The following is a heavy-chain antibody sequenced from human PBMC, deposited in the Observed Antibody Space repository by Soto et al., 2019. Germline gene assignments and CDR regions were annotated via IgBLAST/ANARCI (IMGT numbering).Heavy chain of an antibody. Sequence: QAQLVQSGAEVKKPGSSVKVSCKASGGTFRSYAISWVRQAPGQGVEWMGGIIPIFGTANYAQKFQGRFTINADEATSTSYRELSSLRSEDTAVYYRARFEDGGNADYWGQGTLVTVSS. CDR3: ARFEDGGNADY. D-gene: IGHD2-15*01. CDR2: IIPIFGTA. CDR1: GGTFRSYA. J-gene: IGHJ4*02. V-gene: IGHV1-69*12.